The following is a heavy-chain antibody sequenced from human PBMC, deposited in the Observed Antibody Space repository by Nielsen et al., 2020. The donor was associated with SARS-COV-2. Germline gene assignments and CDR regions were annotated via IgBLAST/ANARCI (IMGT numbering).Heavy chain of an antibody. J-gene: IGHJ4*02. CDR1: GFTFDDYA. D-gene: IGHD6-19*01. CDR2: ISWNSGSI. CDR3: VKGGIAVAGTPFDY. Sequence: GGSLRLSCAASGFTFDDYAMHWVRQAPGKGLEWVSGISWNSGSIGYADSVKGRFTISRDNAKNSLYLQMNSLRAEDTALYYCVKGGIAVAGTPFDYWGQGTLVTVSS. V-gene: IGHV3-9*01.